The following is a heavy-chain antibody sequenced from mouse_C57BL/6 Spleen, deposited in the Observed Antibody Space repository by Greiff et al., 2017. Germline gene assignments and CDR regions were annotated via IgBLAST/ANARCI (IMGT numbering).Heavy chain of an antibody. CDR2: INPSNGGT. D-gene: IGHD6-1*01. Sequence: QVQLQQPGTELVKPGASVKLSCKASGYTFTSYWMHWVKQRPGQGLEWIGNINPSNGGTNYNEKFKSQATLTVEKSSSTAYMQLSRRTSEASAVYYCAISTPRYYFDYWGQGTTLTVSS. V-gene: IGHV1-53*01. CDR1: GYTFTSYW. CDR3: AISTPRYYFDY. J-gene: IGHJ2*01.